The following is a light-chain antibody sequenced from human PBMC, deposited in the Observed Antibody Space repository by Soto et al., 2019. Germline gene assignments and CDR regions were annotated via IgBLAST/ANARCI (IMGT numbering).Light chain of an antibody. J-gene: IGLJ1*01. CDR2: EVN. Sequence: QSVLTQPASVSGSRGQSITISCTGTSTDVGGYKYVSWYQQHPGTAPKLMIFEVNGRPSGVSDRFSGSKSGNTASLTISGLQPEDEADYYCSSFSSSSTPYVFGTGTKVTVL. CDR1: STDVGGYKY. V-gene: IGLV2-14*01. CDR3: SSFSSSSTPYV.